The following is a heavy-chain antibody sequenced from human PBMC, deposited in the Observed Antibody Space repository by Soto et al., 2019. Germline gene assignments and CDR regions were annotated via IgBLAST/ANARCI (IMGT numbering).Heavy chain of an antibody. Sequence: GGSLRLSCAASGFTFIDYYMSWRRQAPGKGLEWVSYIGSSDNIIHYADSVKGRFTISRDNAKNSLYLQMNSLRAEDTAVYYCARDLGYYESSGYFDYWGQGTLVTVSS. V-gene: IGHV3-11*01. CDR1: GFTFIDYY. CDR2: IGSSDNII. J-gene: IGHJ4*02. CDR3: ARDLGYYESSGYFDY. D-gene: IGHD3-22*01.